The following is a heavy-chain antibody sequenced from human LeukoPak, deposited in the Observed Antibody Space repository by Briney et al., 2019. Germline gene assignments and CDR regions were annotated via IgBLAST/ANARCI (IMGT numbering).Heavy chain of an antibody. CDR3: ARGSIPDYDFWSGYPQFDY. CDR1: GGSISSSSYY. V-gene: IGHV4-39*07. CDR2: IYYSGST. J-gene: IGHJ4*02. Sequence: SETLSLTCTVSGGSISSSSYYWGWIRQPPGKGLEWIGSIYYSGSTYYNPSLKSRVTISVDTSKNQFSLKLSSVTAADTAVYYCARGSIPDYDFWSGYPQFDYWGQGTLVTVSS. D-gene: IGHD3-3*01.